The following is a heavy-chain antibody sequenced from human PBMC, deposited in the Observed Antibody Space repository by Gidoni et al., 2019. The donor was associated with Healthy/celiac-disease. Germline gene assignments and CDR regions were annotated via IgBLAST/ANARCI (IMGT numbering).Heavy chain of an antibody. Sequence: QVQLVESGGGVVQPGRSLRLSCAASGFTFSSYGMHWVRQAPGKGLEWVAVIWYDGSNKYYADSVKGRFTISRDNSKNTLYLQMNSLRAEDTAVYYCARDRYYYGSGPNRGGFDPWGQGTLVTVSS. J-gene: IGHJ5*02. D-gene: IGHD3-10*01. CDR3: ARDRYYYGSGPNRGGFDP. CDR1: GFTFSSYG. V-gene: IGHV3-33*01. CDR2: IWYDGSNK.